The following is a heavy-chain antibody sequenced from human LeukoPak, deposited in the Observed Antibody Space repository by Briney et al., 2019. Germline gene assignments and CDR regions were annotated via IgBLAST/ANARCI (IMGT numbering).Heavy chain of an antibody. J-gene: IGHJ4*02. V-gene: IGHV1-2*02. CDR3: ARVYTVTTLGIGY. CDR2: INPSSGGT. Sequence: ASVKVSCTPSGYTFTGYYIQWVRQAPRQGLEWMGWINPSSGGTNYAQKFQGRVTMTRDTSISTAYMELSRLRSDDTAVYYCARVYTVTTLGIGYWGQGTLVTVSS. D-gene: IGHD4-17*01. CDR1: GYTFTGYY.